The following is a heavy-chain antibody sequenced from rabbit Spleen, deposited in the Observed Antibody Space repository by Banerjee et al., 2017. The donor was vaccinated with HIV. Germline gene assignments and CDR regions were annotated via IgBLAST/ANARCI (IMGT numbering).Heavy chain of an antibody. J-gene: IGHJ2*01. Sequence: QQQLVESGGGLVQPGGSLKLPCKASGFDFSYYGVSWVRQAPGKGLEWIGCIGIGSGDTDYANWPKGRFTISKTSSTTVTLQMTSLTAADTATYFCARNYVNAFDPWGPGTLVTVS. D-gene: IGHD1-1*01. CDR1: GFDFSYYG. CDR2: IGIGSGDT. CDR3: ARNYVNAFDP. V-gene: IGHV1S45*01.